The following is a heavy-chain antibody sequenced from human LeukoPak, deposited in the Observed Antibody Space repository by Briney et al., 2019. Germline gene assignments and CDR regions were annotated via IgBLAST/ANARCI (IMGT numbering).Heavy chain of an antibody. CDR1: GGTFSSYA. J-gene: IGHJ4*02. V-gene: IGHV1-69*13. CDR3: AGEGPYSSGWDLDY. Sequence: ASVKVSCKASGGTFSSYAISWVRQAPGQGLEWMGGIIPIFGTANYAQKFQGRVTVTADESTSTAYMELSSLRSEDTAVYYCAGEGPYSSGWDLDYWGQGTLVTVSS. D-gene: IGHD6-19*01. CDR2: IIPIFGTA.